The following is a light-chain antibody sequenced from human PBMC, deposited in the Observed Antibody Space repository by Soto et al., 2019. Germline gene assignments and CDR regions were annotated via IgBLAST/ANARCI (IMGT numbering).Light chain of an antibody. V-gene: IGKV3-15*01. CDR2: GAS. Sequence: EIVMTQSPATLSVSPGERATLSRRASQSVSSNLAWYQQKPGQAPRLLIYGASTRATGIPARFSGSGSGTEFNLTIRSLQSEDFAVYYCQQYNNWPYTFGQGTKLEIK. CDR1: QSVSSN. CDR3: QQYNNWPYT. J-gene: IGKJ2*01.